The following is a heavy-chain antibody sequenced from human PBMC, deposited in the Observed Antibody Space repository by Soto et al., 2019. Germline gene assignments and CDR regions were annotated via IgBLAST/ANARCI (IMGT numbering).Heavy chain of an antibody. CDR3: AREYYYDSSGYYDY. V-gene: IGHV1-69*12. J-gene: IGHJ4*02. CDR2: IIPSFGTA. CDR1: GGTFSSYA. Sequence: QVQLVQSGAEVKKPGSSVKVSCKASGGTFSSYAISWVRQAPGQGLEWMGGIIPSFGTANYAQKFQGRVTITADESTSTDYMELSSLRSEDTAVYYCAREYYYDSSGYYDYWGQGTLVTVSS. D-gene: IGHD3-22*01.